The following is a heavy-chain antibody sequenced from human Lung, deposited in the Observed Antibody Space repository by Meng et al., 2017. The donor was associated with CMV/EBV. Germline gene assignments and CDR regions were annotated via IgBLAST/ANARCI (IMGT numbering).Heavy chain of an antibody. Sequence: CAVSGFTFSTYWMHWVRQAPGKGLVWVSRINSDGTSTSYADSVKGRFTISRDNAKDTLYLQMNTLRAEDTAVYYCARALAVAGTGGHYWGQGTLVTVSS. CDR3: ARALAVAGTGGHY. D-gene: IGHD6-19*01. CDR2: INSDGTST. CDR1: GFTFSTYW. J-gene: IGHJ4*02. V-gene: IGHV3-74*01.